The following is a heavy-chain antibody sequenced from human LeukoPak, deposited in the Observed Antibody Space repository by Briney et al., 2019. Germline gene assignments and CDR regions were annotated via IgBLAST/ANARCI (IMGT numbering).Heavy chain of an antibody. CDR2: ISGRDGST. J-gene: IGHJ4*02. D-gene: IGHD1-26*01. CDR1: GFTFSSSA. V-gene: IGHV3-23*01. Sequence: GGSLRLSCAASGFTFSSSAMSWVRQAPGKGLEWVSGISGRDGSTYYADSVKGRFTISRDNSKNTLFLQMNSLRAEDTAVYYCAKAGSIRFDYWGQGTLVTVSS. CDR3: AKAGSIRFDY.